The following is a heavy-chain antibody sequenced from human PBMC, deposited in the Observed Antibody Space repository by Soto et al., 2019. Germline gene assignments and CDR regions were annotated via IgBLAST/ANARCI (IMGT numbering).Heavy chain of an antibody. CDR3: ARDQFHYDSRGYTYY. V-gene: IGHV1-18*04. J-gene: IGHJ4*02. CDR1: GYTFTSYG. Sequence: QVQLVQSGAEVKKPGASVKVSCKASGYTFTSYGISWVRQAPGQGLEWMGWISAYNGNTNYAQKLQGRVTMTTDTTTSTAYMELRSLRSDDTAGYYCARDQFHYDSRGYTYYWGQGTLVTVSS. D-gene: IGHD3-22*01. CDR2: ISAYNGNT.